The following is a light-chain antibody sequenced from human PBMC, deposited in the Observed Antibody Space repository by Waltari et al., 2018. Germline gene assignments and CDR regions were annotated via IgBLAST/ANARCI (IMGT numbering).Light chain of an antibody. CDR1: QDIGRF. V-gene: IGKV1D-12*01. CDR3: LQVSNFPIT. Sequence: DIQMTQSPSSVSASIGDRVTISCRASQDIGRFLVWYQQTPGRSPKLQIFDTSSLQSGVPSRFSGSGSGTEFTLTIGSLQPEDFATYYCLQVSNFPITFGQGTRLEIQ. J-gene: IGKJ5*01. CDR2: DTS.